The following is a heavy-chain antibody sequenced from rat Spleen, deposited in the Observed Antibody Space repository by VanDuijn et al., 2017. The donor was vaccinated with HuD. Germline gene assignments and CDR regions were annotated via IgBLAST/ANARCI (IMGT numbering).Heavy chain of an antibody. Sequence: EVQLVESGGGLVQPGRSLKLSCAASGFTFSNYGMHWIRQAPTKGLEWVAYISTAGSNTFYRDSVKGRFTISRDNAKSTLYLQMDSLRSEDTATYYCAREADKPFHYFDYWGQGVMVTVSS. CDR2: ISTAGSNT. V-gene: IGHV5-19*01. CDR3: AREADKPFHYFDY. CDR1: GFTFSNYG. D-gene: IGHD1-6*01. J-gene: IGHJ2*01.